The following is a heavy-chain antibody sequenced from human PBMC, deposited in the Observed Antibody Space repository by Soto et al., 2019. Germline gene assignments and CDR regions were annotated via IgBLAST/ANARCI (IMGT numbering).Heavy chain of an antibody. V-gene: IGHV4-59*01. CDR1: GGSISSYY. CDR2: IYYSGST. Sequence: SETLSLTCTVSGGSISSYYWSWIRQPPGKGLEWIGYIYYSGSTNYNPSLKSRVTISVDTSKNQFSLKLSSVTAADTAVYYCARIAAADYSGAFDIWGQGTMVTVSS. D-gene: IGHD6-13*01. J-gene: IGHJ3*02. CDR3: ARIAAADYSGAFDI.